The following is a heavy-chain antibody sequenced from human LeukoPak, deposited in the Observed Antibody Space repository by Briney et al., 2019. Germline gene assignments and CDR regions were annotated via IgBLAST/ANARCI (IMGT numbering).Heavy chain of an antibody. Sequence: GGSLRLSCGVSGFTFSRYSMNWVRQAPGKGLEWVSYISSSSRTIYYADSVKGRFTISRDNAKNSVYLQMNSLRDEDTAVYYCARSDSSGWYDYFDYWGQGILDTVSS. CDR3: ARSDSSGWYDYFDY. CDR2: ISSSSRTI. D-gene: IGHD6-19*01. V-gene: IGHV3-48*02. CDR1: GFTFSRYS. J-gene: IGHJ4*02.